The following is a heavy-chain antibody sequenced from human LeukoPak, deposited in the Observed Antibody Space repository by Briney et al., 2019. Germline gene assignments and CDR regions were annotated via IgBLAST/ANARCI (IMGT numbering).Heavy chain of an antibody. CDR2: IYHSGST. Sequence: SETLSLTCAVSGYSISSGYYWGWIRQPPGKGLEWIGSIYHSGSTYYNPSLKSRVTISVDTSKNQFSLNLSSVTAADTAVYYCARFAPAPNYYYSYYLDVWGKGTTVTVSS. CDR1: GYSISSGYY. J-gene: IGHJ6*03. CDR3: ARFAPAPNYYYSYYLDV. V-gene: IGHV4-38-2*01.